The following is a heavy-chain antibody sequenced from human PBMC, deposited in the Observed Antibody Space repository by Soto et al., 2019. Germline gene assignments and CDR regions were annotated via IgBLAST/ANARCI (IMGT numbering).Heavy chain of an antibody. D-gene: IGHD1-26*01. Sequence: QVQLQESGPGLVKPSDTLSLTCAVSGYSISSSNWWGWIRQPPGKGLEWIGYIYYSATTYYNPSLTSPVTTSVDTSRNQFSLRLTSVTAVDTAVDYCARREIQGPIDYWGQGTLVTVSS. J-gene: IGHJ4*02. CDR1: GYSISSSNW. CDR2: IYYSATT. V-gene: IGHV4-28*01. CDR3: ARREIQGPIDY.